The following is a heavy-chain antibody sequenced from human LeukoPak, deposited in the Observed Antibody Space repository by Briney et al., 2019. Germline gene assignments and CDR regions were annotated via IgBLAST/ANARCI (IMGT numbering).Heavy chain of an antibody. Sequence: PGGSLRLSCAVSGFTFSSYAMSWVRQAPGKGLEWVSAISGSGGSTYYADSVKGRFTISRDNSKNTLYLQMNSLRAEDTAVYYCAKTKSGSGWYRHYFDYWGQGTLVTVSS. D-gene: IGHD6-19*01. CDR3: AKTKSGSGWYRHYFDY. CDR2: ISGSGGST. V-gene: IGHV3-23*01. J-gene: IGHJ4*02. CDR1: GFTFSSYA.